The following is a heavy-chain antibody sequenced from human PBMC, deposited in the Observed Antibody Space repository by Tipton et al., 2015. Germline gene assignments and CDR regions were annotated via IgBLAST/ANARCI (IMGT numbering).Heavy chain of an antibody. D-gene: IGHD3-10*01. J-gene: IGHJ3*02. Sequence: PGLVKPSETLSLTCTVSGGSFSDYYWGWIRQSPGKGLEWIGYISYSGSTHYNPSLKSRVTISGDTSKSQFSLRLSSVTAADMAVYYCARSKFGEFFLVAFDIWGQGTMVTVSS. CDR3: ARSKFGEFFLVAFDI. CDR1: GGSFSDYY. V-gene: IGHV4-59*01. CDR2: ISYSGST.